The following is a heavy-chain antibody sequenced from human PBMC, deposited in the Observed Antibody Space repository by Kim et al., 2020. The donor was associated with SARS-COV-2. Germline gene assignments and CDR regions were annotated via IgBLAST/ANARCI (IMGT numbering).Heavy chain of an antibody. Sequence: ASVKVSCKASGYTFTSYAMNWVRQAPGQGLEWMGWINTNTGNPTYAQGFTGRFVFSLDTSVSTAYLQISSLKAEDTAVYYCARVYYDFWSSVGIPNDNYYYGMDVWGQETTVTVSS. CDR3: ARVYYDFWSSVGIPNDNYYYGMDV. CDR1: GYTFTSYA. V-gene: IGHV7-4-1*02. CDR2: INTNTGNP. D-gene: IGHD3-3*01. J-gene: IGHJ6*02.